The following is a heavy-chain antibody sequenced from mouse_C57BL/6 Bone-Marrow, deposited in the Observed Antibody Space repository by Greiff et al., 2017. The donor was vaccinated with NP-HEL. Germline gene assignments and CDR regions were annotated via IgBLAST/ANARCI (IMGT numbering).Heavy chain of an antibody. V-gene: IGHV14-4*01. CDR2: IDPENGDT. CDR1: GFNIKDDY. J-gene: IGHJ2*01. D-gene: IGHD2-12*01. Sequence: EVKLVESGAELVRPGASVKLSCTASGFNIKDDYMHWVKQRPEQGLEWIGWIDPENGDTEYASKFQGKATITADTSSNTAYLQLSSLTSEDTAVYYCSTDSYLDYWGQGTTLTVSS. CDR3: STDSYLDY.